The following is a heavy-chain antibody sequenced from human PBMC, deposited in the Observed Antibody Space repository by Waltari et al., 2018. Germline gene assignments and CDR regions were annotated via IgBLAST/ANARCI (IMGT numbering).Heavy chain of an antibody. CDR3: ARDKHGYSKIVGYYYGMDV. J-gene: IGHJ6*02. V-gene: IGHV3-48*03. CDR1: GFTFSSYE. D-gene: IGHD4-4*01. CDR2: ISSSGSTI. Sequence: EVQLVESGGGLVQPGGSLRLSCAASGFTFSSYEMNWVRQAPGKGLEWVSYISSSGSTIDYADSVKGRFTISRDNAKNSLYLQMNSLRAEDTAVYYCARDKHGYSKIVGYYYGMDVWGQGTTVTVSS.